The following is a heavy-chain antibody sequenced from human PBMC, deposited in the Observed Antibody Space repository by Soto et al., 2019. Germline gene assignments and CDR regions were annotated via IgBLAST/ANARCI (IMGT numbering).Heavy chain of an antibody. D-gene: IGHD6-13*01. Sequence: SETLSLTCTVSGGSISSGGYYWSWIRQHPGKGLEWIGYVYYSGSTYYNPSLKSRVTISVDTSKNQFSLKLSSVTAADTAVYYCARAQYSSPLDYYYGMDVWGQGTTVTVSS. J-gene: IGHJ6*02. CDR1: GGSISSGGYY. CDR3: ARAQYSSPLDYYYGMDV. V-gene: IGHV4-31*03. CDR2: VYYSGST.